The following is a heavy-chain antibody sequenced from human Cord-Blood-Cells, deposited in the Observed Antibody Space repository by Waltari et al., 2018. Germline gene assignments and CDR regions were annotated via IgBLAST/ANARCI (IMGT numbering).Heavy chain of an antibody. CDR1: GGTFSSSA. D-gene: IGHD2-15*01. J-gene: IGHJ4*02. V-gene: IGHV1-69*01. CDR3: ARGYCSGGSCYFDY. Sequence: QVQLVQSGAEVKKPGSSVKVSCKASGGTFSSSAISWVRQATGQGLEWMGGIIPIFGTANYAQKFQGRVTITADESTNTAYMELSSLRSEDTAVYYCARGYCSGGSCYFDYWGQGTLVTVSS. CDR2: IIPIFGTA.